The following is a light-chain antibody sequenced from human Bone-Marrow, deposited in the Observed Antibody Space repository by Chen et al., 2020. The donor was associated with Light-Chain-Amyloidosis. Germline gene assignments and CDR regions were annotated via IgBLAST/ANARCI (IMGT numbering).Light chain of an antibody. V-gene: IGLV3-25*03. CDR2: RDT. J-gene: IGLJ2*01. CDR1: DLPTKY. Sequence: YELTQPPPVSGSPGQPARITCSGDDLPTKYAYWYQQKPGQAPVLVIHRDTERPSGISERFSGSSSGTTATLTISGVQAEDEADYHCQSADSSGTYEVIFGGGTKLTVL. CDR3: QSADSSGTYEVI.